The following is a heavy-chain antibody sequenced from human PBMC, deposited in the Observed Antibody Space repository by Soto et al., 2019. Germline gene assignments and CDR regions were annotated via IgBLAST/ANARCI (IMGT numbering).Heavy chain of an antibody. Sequence: QVQLQESGPGLVKPSETLSLTCTVSGGSISSYYWSWIRQPPGKGLEWIGYIYYSGSTNYNPSLXXXXXXXXXXXXXXXXXXXXXXXXADTAVXXXARTYGGYYDYWGQGTLVTVSS. D-gene: IGHD2-8*01. CDR1: GGSISSYY. CDR2: IYYSGST. J-gene: IGHJ4*02. V-gene: IGHV4-59*01. CDR3: ARTYGGYYDY.